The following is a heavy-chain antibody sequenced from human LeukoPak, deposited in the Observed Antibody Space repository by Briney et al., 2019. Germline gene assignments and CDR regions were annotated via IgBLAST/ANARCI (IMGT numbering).Heavy chain of an antibody. D-gene: IGHD6-19*01. CDR1: GFTFSSYS. CDR3: ARERRAGYSSGWSGSLY. J-gene: IGHJ4*02. Sequence: GGSLRLSCAPSGFTFSSYSTNWVRQAPGKGLEWVSSISSSSSYIYYADSVKGRFTISRDNAKNSLYLQMNSLRAEDTAVYYCARERRAGYSSGWSGSLYWGQGTLVTVSS. V-gene: IGHV3-21*01. CDR2: ISSSSSYI.